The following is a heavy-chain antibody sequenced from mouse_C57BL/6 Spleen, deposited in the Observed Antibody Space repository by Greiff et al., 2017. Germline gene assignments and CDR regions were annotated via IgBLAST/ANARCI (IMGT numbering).Heavy chain of an antibody. CDR2: IDPSDSET. CDR1: GYTFTSYW. V-gene: IGHV1-52*01. Sequence: VQLQQPGAELVRPGSSVKLSCTASGYTFTSYWMHWVKQRPIQGLEWIGNIDPSDSETHYNQKFKDKATLTVDKSSSTAYMKLSSLTSEDSAVYYCARRGYAMDYWGQGTSVTVSS. J-gene: IGHJ4*01. CDR3: ARRGYAMDY.